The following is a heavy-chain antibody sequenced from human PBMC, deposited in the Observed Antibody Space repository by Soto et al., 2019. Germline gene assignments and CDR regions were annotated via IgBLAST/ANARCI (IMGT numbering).Heavy chain of an antibody. D-gene: IGHD4-17*01. J-gene: IGHJ4*02. V-gene: IGHV4-59*01. CDR2: IYYSGST. CDR1: GGSISSYY. CDR3: ARDILDYGVDY. Sequence: SETLSLTCTVSGGSISSYYWSWIRQPPGKGLEWIGYIYYSGSTNYNPSLKSRVTISVGTSKNQFSLKLSSVTAADTAVYYCARDILDYGVDYWGQGTLVTVSS.